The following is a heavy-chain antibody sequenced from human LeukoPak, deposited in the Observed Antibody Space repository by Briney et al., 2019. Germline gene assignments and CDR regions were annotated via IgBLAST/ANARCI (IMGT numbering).Heavy chain of an antibody. CDR1: GFTFTSSA. Sequence: SVKVSCKASGFTFTSSAMQWVRQARGQRLEWIGWIVVGSGNTNYAQKFQERVTITGDMSTSTAYMELSSLRSEDTAVYYCAAVIWFGGLLYEDYWGQGTLVTVSS. CDR3: AAVIWFGGLLYEDY. V-gene: IGHV1-58*02. D-gene: IGHD3-10*01. J-gene: IGHJ4*02. CDR2: IVVGSGNT.